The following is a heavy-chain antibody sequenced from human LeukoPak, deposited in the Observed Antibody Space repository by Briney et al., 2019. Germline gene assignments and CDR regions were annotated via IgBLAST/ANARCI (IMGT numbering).Heavy chain of an antibody. Sequence: GGSLRLSCAASGFTFSSYTMNWVRQAPGKGLECVSSIISSGSYIYYTVSVKGRFTISRDYDKNSLYMQMNRQRAEDTAVYDCARDFWGYCSSSNCYLGWLDYWGQGTLVTVSS. CDR3: ARDFWGYCSSSNCYLGWLDY. D-gene: IGHD2-2*01. CDR1: GFTFSSYT. J-gene: IGHJ4*02. CDR2: IISSGSYI. V-gene: IGHV3-21*03.